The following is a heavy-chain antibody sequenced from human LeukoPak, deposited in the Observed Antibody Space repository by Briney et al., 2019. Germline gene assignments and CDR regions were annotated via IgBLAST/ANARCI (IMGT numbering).Heavy chain of an antibody. V-gene: IGHV1-69*13. CDR1: GGTFSSYA. CDR3: ALGSSSWYKSGADY. Sequence: ASVTVSCTASGGTFSSYAISWVRQAPGQGLEWMGGIIPIFGTANYAQKFQGRVTITADESTSTAYMELSSLRSEDTAVYYCALGSSSWYKSGADYWGQGTLVTVSS. CDR2: IIPIFGTA. D-gene: IGHD6-13*01. J-gene: IGHJ4*02.